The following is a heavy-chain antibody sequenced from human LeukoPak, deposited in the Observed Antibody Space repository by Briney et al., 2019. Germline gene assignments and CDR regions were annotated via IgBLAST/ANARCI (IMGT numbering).Heavy chain of an antibody. CDR2: ISYSGSD. CDR3: ARVPHSGYYPLDY. V-gene: IGHV4-30-4*01. CDR1: GASISSGDYF. D-gene: IGHD3-22*01. J-gene: IGHJ4*02. Sequence: SQTLSLTCTVSGASISSGDYFWTWVRHPPGKGLEWIGYISYSGSDYYNPSLKSRVTMSADTSKNHLSLRLSSVTVADTAVYYCARVPHSGYYPLDYWGPGTLVTVSS.